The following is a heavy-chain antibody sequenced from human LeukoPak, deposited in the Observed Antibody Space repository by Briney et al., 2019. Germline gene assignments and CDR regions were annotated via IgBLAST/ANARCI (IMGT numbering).Heavy chain of an antibody. CDR1: GYTFTGYY. CDR3: AREPTPPSEY. J-gene: IGHJ4*02. V-gene: IGHV1-2*02. CDR2: INPNSGGT. D-gene: IGHD4-11*01. Sequence: ASVKVSCEASGYTFTGYYIHWVRQAPGQGLEWMGWINPNSGGTSYAQKFQGRVTMTRETSISTAYMELSRLKSDDTAVYYCAREPTPPSEYWGQGTLVTVSS.